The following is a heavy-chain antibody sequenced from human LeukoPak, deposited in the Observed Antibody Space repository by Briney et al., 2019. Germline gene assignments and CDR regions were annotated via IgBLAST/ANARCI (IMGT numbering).Heavy chain of an antibody. CDR3: ARGAYQTSSDY. Sequence: GGSLRLSCAASGFIFSTYGMHWVRQAPGKGLEWVAVISYDGSNKYYADSVKGRFTISRDNSKNTLYLQMNSLRAEDTAVYYCARGAYQTSSDYWGQGTLVTVSS. CDR1: GFIFSTYG. V-gene: IGHV3-30*03. J-gene: IGHJ4*02. D-gene: IGHD2-21*01. CDR2: ISYDGSNK.